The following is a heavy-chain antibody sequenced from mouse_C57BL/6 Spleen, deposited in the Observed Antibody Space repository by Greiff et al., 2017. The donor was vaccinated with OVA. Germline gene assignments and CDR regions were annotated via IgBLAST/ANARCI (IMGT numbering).Heavy chain of an antibody. V-gene: IGHV1-43*01. J-gene: IGHJ1*03. Sequence: EVQLQESGPELVKPGASVKISCKASGYSFTGYYMHWVKQSSEKSLEWIGEINPSTGGTSYNQKFKGKATLTVDKSSSTAYMQLKSLTSEDSAVYYCARHYGSSHWYFDVWGTGTTVTVSS. D-gene: IGHD1-1*01. CDR1: GYSFTGYY. CDR2: INPSTGGT. CDR3: ARHYGSSHWYFDV.